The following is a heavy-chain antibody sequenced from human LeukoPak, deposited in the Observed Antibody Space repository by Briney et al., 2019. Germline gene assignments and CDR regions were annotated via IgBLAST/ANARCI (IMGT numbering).Heavy chain of an antibody. CDR2: IKQDGSEK. CDR1: GFIFSNYW. Sequence: GGALRLSCAPSGFIFSNYWMSWVRQAPGKGLEWVANIKQDGSEKYYVDSVKGRFTISRDNAKNSLYLQMNSLRAEDTALYYCVSMTYYFDPWGQGILVTVSS. J-gene: IGHJ4*02. V-gene: IGHV3-7*01. CDR3: VSMTYYFDP.